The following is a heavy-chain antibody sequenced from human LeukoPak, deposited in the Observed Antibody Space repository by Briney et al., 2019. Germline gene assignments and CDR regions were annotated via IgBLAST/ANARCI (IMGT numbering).Heavy chain of an antibody. D-gene: IGHD6-19*01. CDR3: ARDGPAVAGRRGAFDI. CDR2: IKQDGSEK. Sequence: GGSLRLSCAASGFTFSSYWVSWVRQAPGKGLEWVANIKQDGSEKYYVDSVKGRFTISRDNAKNSLYLQMNSLRAEDTAVYYCARDGPAVAGRRGAFDIWGQGTMVTVSS. V-gene: IGHV3-7*01. CDR1: GFTFSSYW. J-gene: IGHJ3*02.